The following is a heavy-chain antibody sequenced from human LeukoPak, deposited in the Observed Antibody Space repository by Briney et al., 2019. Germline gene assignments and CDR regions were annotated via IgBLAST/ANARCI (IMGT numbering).Heavy chain of an antibody. D-gene: IGHD3-10*01. V-gene: IGHV3-7*01. CDR3: VRVALYYYGSECFCFFEH. CDR1: GFTFSSYS. Sequence: GGSLRLSCAASGFTFSSYSMNWVRQAPGKGLEWVANIKQDGTEKYYVDSVKGRFTISRDNAKNSLYLLMNTLRVEDTAIYYCVRVALYYYGSECFCFFEHWGQGTPVTASS. CDR2: IKQDGTEK. J-gene: IGHJ4*03.